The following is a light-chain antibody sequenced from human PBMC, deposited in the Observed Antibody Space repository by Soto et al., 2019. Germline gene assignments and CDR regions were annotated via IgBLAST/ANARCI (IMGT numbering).Light chain of an antibody. CDR2: EVN. Sequence: LTQPHSVSESPGKTITISCTRSSGSIASNYVQWYQQRPGSAPTTVIYEVNQRPSGVPDRFSGSIDSSSNSASLTISGLKTEDEADYSCQSYDTIVVFGGGTKLTVL. CDR1: SGSIASNY. CDR3: QSYDTIVV. V-gene: IGLV6-57*04. J-gene: IGLJ2*01.